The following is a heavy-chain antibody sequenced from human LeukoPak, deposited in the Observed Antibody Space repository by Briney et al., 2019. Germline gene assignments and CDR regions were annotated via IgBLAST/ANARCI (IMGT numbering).Heavy chain of an antibody. J-gene: IGHJ4*02. CDR1: GFTFSDYW. Sequence: TGGSLRLSCAASGFTFSDYWMSWVRQAPGKGPEWVANIHQDGGERYYVDSVKGRFTISRDNAKNSLYLQMDSLRAEDTAMYYCARDKVVGATYFDYWGQGILVTVSS. D-gene: IGHD1-26*01. V-gene: IGHV3-7*01. CDR3: ARDKVVGATYFDY. CDR2: IHQDGGER.